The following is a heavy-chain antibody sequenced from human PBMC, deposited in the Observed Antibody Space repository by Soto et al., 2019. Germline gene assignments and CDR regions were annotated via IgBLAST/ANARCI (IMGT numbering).Heavy chain of an antibody. CDR1: GFTFSSYG. V-gene: IGHV3-30*18. CDR2: ISYDGSNK. CDR3: AKEDGTSGYSSGWYYYYGMDV. Sequence: QVQLVESGGGVVQPGRSLRLSCAASGFTFSSYGMHWVRQAPGKGLEWVAVISYDGSNKYYADSVKGRFNISRDNSKNTLYLQMNSLRAEDTAVYYCAKEDGTSGYSSGWYYYYGMDVWGQGTTVTVSS. D-gene: IGHD6-19*01. J-gene: IGHJ6*02.